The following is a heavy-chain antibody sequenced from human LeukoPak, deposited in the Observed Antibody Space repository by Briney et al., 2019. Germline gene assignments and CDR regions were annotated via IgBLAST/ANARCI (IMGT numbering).Heavy chain of an antibody. J-gene: IGHJ4*02. CDR3: ARTGSGSYDY. V-gene: IGHV3-20*04. CDR1: GFTFTNHA. Sequence: PGESLRLSCAASGFTFTNHAVSWVRQAPGKGLEWVSGINWNGGSTGYADSVKGRFTISRDNAKNSLYLQMNSLRAEDTALYYCARTGSGSYDYWGQGTLATVSS. CDR2: INWNGGST. D-gene: IGHD1-26*01.